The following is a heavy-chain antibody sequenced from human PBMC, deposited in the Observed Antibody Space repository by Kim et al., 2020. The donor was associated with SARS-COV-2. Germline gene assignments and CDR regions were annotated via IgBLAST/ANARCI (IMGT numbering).Heavy chain of an antibody. D-gene: IGHD2-15*01. V-gene: IGHV3-11*05. CDR3: ARGASVVVAAASGPRYFQH. CDR1: GFTFSDYY. CDR2: ISSSSSYT. Sequence: GGSLRLSCAASGFTFSDYYMSWIRQAPGKGLEWVSYISSSSSYTNYADSVKGRFTISRDNAKNSLYLQMNSLRAEDMAVYYCARGASVVVAAASGPRYFQHWGQGTLVTVSS. J-gene: IGHJ1*01.